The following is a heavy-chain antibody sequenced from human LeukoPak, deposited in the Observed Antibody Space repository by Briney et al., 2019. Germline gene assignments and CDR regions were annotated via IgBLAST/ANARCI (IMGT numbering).Heavy chain of an antibody. CDR1: GGTFSSYT. Sequence: ASVKVSCKASGGTFSSYTISWVRQAPGQGLEWMGWISAYNGNTRFARKLQDRVSMTTDTSTTTAYMELRSLTSDDTATYYCARDSTLCRGTNCYQNDPSDIWGQGTMVTVSS. J-gene: IGHJ3*02. D-gene: IGHD2-2*01. CDR3: ARDSTLCRGTNCYQNDPSDI. V-gene: IGHV1-18*01. CDR2: ISAYNGNT.